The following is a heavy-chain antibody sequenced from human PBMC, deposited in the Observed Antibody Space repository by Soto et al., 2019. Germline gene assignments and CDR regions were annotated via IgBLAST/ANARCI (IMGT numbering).Heavy chain of an antibody. V-gene: IGHV3-15*07. Sequence: GGSLRLSCAASGFTFVNAWMNWVRQAPGKGLDWVGRIKSKTDGGTTDYAAPVKGRFTISRDESKDTLYLPMNSLKTEDSAVYYCTTHCAYDFWSGYYGLWGQGTLVTVSS. CDR3: TTHCAYDFWSGYYGL. J-gene: IGHJ4*02. D-gene: IGHD3-3*01. CDR1: GFTFVNAW. CDR2: IKSKTDGGTT.